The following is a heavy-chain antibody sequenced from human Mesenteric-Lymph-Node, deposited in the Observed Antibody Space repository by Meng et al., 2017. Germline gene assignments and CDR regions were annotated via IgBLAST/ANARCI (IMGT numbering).Heavy chain of an antibody. J-gene: IGHJ4*02. D-gene: IGHD6-19*01. V-gene: IGHV1-69*13. CDR3: ARGGSSGWDFDY. Sequence: SVKVSCKASGGTFSSYAISWVRQAPGQGLEWMGGIIPIFGTANYAQKFQGRVTITADESTSTAYMELSSLRSEDTAVYYCARGGSSGWDFDYWGQEALVTVSS. CDR1: GGTFSSYA. CDR2: IIPIFGTA.